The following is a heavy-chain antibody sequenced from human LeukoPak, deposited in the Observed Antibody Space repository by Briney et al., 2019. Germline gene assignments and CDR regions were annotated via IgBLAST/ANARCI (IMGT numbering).Heavy chain of an antibody. CDR1: GGSISSYY. D-gene: IGHD3-10*01. J-gene: IGHJ4*02. CDR2: IYYSGST. CDR3: ARDPSSSGSYYDY. Sequence: SETLSLTCTASGGSISSYYWSWIQQPPGKGLDWIGYIYYSGSTNYNPSLKSRVTISVDTSKNQFSLKLSSVTAADTAVYYCARDPSSSGSYYDYWGQGTLVTVSS. V-gene: IGHV4-59*01.